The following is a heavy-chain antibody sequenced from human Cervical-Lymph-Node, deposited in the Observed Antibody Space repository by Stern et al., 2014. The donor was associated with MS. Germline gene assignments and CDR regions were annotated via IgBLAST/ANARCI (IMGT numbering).Heavy chain of an antibody. CDR2: INPSGGST. D-gene: IGHD4-23*01. CDR3: ARDSTVALAPLDY. Sequence: QVQLGQSGAEVKKPGASVKVSCKASGYMLISYYMHWVRQAPGQGLEWMGTINPSGGSTKYAKKFQGRVTMTRDTSTSTVYMELSSLRPEDTAVYYCARDSTVALAPLDYWGQGTLVTVSS. V-gene: IGHV1-46*01. CDR1: GYMLISYY. J-gene: IGHJ4*02.